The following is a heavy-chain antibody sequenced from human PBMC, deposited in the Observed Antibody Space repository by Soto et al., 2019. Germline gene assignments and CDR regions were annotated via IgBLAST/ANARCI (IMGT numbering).Heavy chain of an antibody. Sequence: QVQLVESGGGVVQPGRSLRLSCAASGFTFSSYGMHWVRQAPGKGLEWVAVISYDGSNKYYADSVKGRFTISRDNSKNTLYLQMNSLRAEDTAVYYCAKGDCSGGSCSDYWGQGTLVTVSS. CDR1: GFTFSSYG. J-gene: IGHJ4*02. D-gene: IGHD2-15*01. V-gene: IGHV3-30*18. CDR2: ISYDGSNK. CDR3: AKGDCSGGSCSDY.